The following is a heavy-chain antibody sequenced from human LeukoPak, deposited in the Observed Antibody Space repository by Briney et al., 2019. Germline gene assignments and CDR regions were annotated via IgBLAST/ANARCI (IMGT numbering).Heavy chain of an antibody. D-gene: IGHD6-19*01. V-gene: IGHV3-21*04. Sequence: GGSLRLSCAASGFTLSSYSMNWVRQAPGKGLEWVSSISSSSSYKYYADSLKGRFTISRDNAKNSLYLQMNSLRAEDTAVYYCAREPDRRLATYYFDYWGQGTLVTVSS. CDR3: AREPDRRLATYYFDY. J-gene: IGHJ4*02. CDR2: ISSSSSYK. CDR1: GFTLSSYS.